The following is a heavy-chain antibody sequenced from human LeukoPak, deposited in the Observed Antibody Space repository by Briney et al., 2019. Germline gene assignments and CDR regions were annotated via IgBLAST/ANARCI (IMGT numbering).Heavy chain of an antibody. CDR2: ISSSSSYI. J-gene: IGHJ4*02. Sequence: ETLSLTCTVSGGSISSYYWSWVRQAPGKGLEWVSSISSSSSYIYYADSVKGRFTISRDNAKNSLYLQMNSLRAEDTAVYYCARDSGDTAMVPYYFDYWGQGTLVTVSS. CDR1: GGSISSYY. V-gene: IGHV3-21*01. D-gene: IGHD5-18*01. CDR3: ARDSGDTAMVPYYFDY.